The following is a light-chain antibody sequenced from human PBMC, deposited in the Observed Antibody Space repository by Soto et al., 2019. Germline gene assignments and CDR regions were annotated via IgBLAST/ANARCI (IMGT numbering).Light chain of an antibody. CDR3: AAWDDSLSGVV. J-gene: IGLJ3*02. CDR1: SSNIGSNY. CDR2: RDN. Sequence: QSALTQPPSASGTPGQRVTISCFGSSSNIGSNYVYWYQQLPGTAPKLLIYRDNQRPSGVPDRFSGSKSGTSASLAISGLRSEDEADYYCAAWDDSLSGVVFGGGTKVTVL. V-gene: IGLV1-47*01.